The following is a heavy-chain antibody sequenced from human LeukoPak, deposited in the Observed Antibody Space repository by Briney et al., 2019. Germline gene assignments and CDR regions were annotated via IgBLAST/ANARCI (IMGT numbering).Heavy chain of an antibody. D-gene: IGHD3-3*01. Sequence: GGSLRLSCAASGSTFSSYWMNWARQAPGKGLEWVASINHNGNVNYYVDSVKGRFTISRDNAKNSLYLQMNSLRAEDTAVYYCARDAHYDFWSGYYSTWPLGYWGQGTLVTVSS. CDR1: GSTFSSYW. J-gene: IGHJ4*02. CDR2: INHNGNVN. CDR3: ARDAHYDFWSGYYSTWPLGY. V-gene: IGHV3-7*01.